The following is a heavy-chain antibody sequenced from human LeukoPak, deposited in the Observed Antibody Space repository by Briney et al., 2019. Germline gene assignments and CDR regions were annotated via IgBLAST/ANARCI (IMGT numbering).Heavy chain of an antibody. CDR1: GYTLTSHG. Sequence: GGSVKVSCKASGYTLTSHGISWVRQAPGQGLEWMGWISAYNGNTNYAQKLQGRVTMTTDTSTSTAYMELRSLRSDDTAMYYCTRDLGYSSSSATPLDYWGQGTLVTVSS. J-gene: IGHJ4*02. V-gene: IGHV1-18*01. D-gene: IGHD6-6*01. CDR2: ISAYNGNT. CDR3: TRDLGYSSSSATPLDY.